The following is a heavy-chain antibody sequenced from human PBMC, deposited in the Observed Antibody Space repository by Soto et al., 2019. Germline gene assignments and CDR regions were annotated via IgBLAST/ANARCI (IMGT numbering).Heavy chain of an antibody. V-gene: IGHV4-30-2*01. CDR2: IYHSGST. CDR1: GGSISSGGYS. D-gene: IGHD3-10*01. J-gene: IGHJ5*02. CDR3: ARLALDYYGSGSYRFDP. Sequence: PSETLSLTCAVSGGSISSGGYSWSWIRHPPGKGLEWIGYIYHSGSTYYNPSLKSRVTISVDRSKNQFSLKLSSVTAADTAVYYCARLALDYYGSGSYRFDPWGQGTLVTVSS.